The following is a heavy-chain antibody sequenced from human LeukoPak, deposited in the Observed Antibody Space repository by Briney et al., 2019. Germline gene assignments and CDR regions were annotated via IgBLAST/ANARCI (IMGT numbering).Heavy chain of an antibody. V-gene: IGHV4-59*05. CDR1: GGSISSYY. Sequence: PSETLSLTCTVSGGSISSYYWSWIRQPAGKGLEWIGSIYYSGSTYYNPSLKSRVTISVDTSKNQFSLKLSSVTAADTAVYYCATLVLRGWFDPWGQGTLVTVSS. J-gene: IGHJ5*02. CDR2: IYYSGST. CDR3: ATLVLRGWFDP. D-gene: IGHD2/OR15-2a*01.